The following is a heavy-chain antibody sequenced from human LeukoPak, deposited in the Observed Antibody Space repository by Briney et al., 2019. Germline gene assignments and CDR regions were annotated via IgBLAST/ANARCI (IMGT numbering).Heavy chain of an antibody. CDR1: GFIFTNAW. J-gene: IGHJ3*02. CDR2: IYSGGST. CDR3: ARVGIPDAFDI. D-gene: IGHD4-23*01. Sequence: PGGSLRLSCAASGFIFTNAWMTWVRQAPGKGLEWVSVIYSGGSTYYADSVKGRFTISRDNSKNTLYLQMNSLRAEDTAVYYCARVGIPDAFDIWGQGTMVTVSS. V-gene: IGHV3-66*02.